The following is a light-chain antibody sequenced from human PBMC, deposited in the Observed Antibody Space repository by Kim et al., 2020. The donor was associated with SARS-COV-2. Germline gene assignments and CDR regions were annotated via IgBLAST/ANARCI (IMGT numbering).Light chain of an antibody. V-gene: IGKV1-39*01. CDR1: QNINSH. CDR3: QQTYISPFP. CDR2: AAS. Sequence: DIQMTQSPSSLSASVGDRVTITCRTSQNINSHLNWYHQKPGRAPKLLIYAASTLQGGVPSRFSGSGSETDFTLTISSLQPEDFATYLCQQTYISPFPFGPGTKVDIK. J-gene: IGKJ3*01.